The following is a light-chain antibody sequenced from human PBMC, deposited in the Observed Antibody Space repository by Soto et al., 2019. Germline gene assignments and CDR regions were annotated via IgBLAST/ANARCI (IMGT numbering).Light chain of an antibody. Sequence: DIQMTQSPPSLSASVGDRVTITCRASQSISNYLNWYQQMPGKAPKVLIYAASSLQSGVPSRFSGSGSGTDFTLTISSLQPEDFATYHCQQSYSAPLTFGGGTKVEIK. CDR2: AAS. CDR3: QQSYSAPLT. V-gene: IGKV1-39*01. CDR1: QSISNY. J-gene: IGKJ4*01.